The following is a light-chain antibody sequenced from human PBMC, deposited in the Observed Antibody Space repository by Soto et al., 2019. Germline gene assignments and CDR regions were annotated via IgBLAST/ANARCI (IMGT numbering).Light chain of an antibody. CDR1: QGIRNY. V-gene: IGKV1-27*01. Sequence: DIQMTQSPSSLSASVGDRVTITCRASQGIRNYLAWYQQKPGKVPKLLIYAASTLQSGVPSRFSGTGSGTDFTLTISSLQPEDVATYYCQKYNRAPITFGQGTRLEIK. J-gene: IGKJ5*01. CDR2: AAS. CDR3: QKYNRAPIT.